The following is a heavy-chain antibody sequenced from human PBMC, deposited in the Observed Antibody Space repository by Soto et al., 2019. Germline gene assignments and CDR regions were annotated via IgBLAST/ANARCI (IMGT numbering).Heavy chain of an antibody. D-gene: IGHD2-2*01. CDR2: IIPIFGTA. Sequence: QVQLVQSGAEVKKPGSSVKVSCKASGGTFSSYAISWVRQAPGQGLEWMGGIIPIFGTANYAQKFQGRVTITADEFTSTAYMELSSLRSEDTAVYYCARGKELVPAAPDWFDPWGQGTLVTVSS. J-gene: IGHJ5*02. CDR3: ARGKELVPAAPDWFDP. V-gene: IGHV1-69*12. CDR1: GGTFSSYA.